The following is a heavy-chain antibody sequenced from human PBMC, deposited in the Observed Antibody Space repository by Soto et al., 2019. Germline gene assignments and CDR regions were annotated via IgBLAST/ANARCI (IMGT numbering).Heavy chain of an antibody. J-gene: IGHJ4*02. CDR2: IYYSGST. CDR3: ARSRHSGSYYFDY. V-gene: IGHV4-39*07. D-gene: IGHD1-26*01. Sequence: PSETLSLTCTVSGGSISSSNSYWGWIRQPPGKGLEWIGSIYYSGSTYYNPSLKSRVTISVDTSKNQLSLKLSSVTAADTAVYYCARSRHSGSYYFDYWGQVTLVTVS. CDR1: GGSISSSNSY.